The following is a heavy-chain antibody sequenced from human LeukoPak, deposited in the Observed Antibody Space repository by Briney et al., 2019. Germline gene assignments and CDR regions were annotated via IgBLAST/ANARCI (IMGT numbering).Heavy chain of an antibody. Sequence: GASVTVSCKASGYTFTSYDINWVRQATGQGLEWMGWTNPKSGNTGYAQKFQGRVTMTRSTSISTAYMELSSLRSEDTAVYYCARVTGSIDYWGQGTLVTVSS. CDR2: TNPKSGNT. D-gene: IGHD1-26*01. V-gene: IGHV1-8*01. J-gene: IGHJ4*02. CDR1: GYTFTSYD. CDR3: ARVTGSIDY.